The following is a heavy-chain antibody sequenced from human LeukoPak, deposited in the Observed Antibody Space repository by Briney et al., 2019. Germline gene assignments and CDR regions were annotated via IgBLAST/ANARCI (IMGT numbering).Heavy chain of an antibody. CDR3: ARSQHTAMAFY. Sequence: GGSLRLSCAASGFTFSSYSMNWVRQAPVKGVEWVSSISSSSSYIYYADSVKGRFTISRDNAKNSLYLQMNSLRAEDTAVYYCARSQHTAMAFYWGQGTLVTVSS. CDR1: GFTFSSYS. D-gene: IGHD5-18*01. V-gene: IGHV3-21*01. J-gene: IGHJ4*02. CDR2: ISSSSSYI.